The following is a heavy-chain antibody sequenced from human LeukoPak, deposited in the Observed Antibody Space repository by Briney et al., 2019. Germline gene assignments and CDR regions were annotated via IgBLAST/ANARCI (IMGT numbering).Heavy chain of an antibody. CDR1: GYTFTGYY. D-gene: IGHD6-13*01. V-gene: IGHV7-4-1*02. J-gene: IGHJ6*03. CDR3: ARRSGTPPGYYYYYMDV. CDR2: INTNTGNP. Sequence: ASVKVSCKASGYTFTGYYMHWVRQAPGQGLEWMGWINTNTGNPTYAQGFTGRFVFSLDTSVSTAYLQISSLKAEDTAVYYCARRSGTPPGYYYYYMDVWGKGTTVTVSS.